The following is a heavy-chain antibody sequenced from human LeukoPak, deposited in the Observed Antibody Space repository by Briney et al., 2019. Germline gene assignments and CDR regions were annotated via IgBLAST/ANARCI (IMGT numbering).Heavy chain of an antibody. V-gene: IGHV6-1*01. J-gene: IGHJ4*02. D-gene: IGHD6-19*01. CDR3: ARGNSGPAVARFGY. Sequence: KTSQTLSLTCGISGDSVSSNSASWNWIRQSPSRGLEWLGRTYYRTRWYSDSAESVKSRMTVNPDTSKNQFSLQLNFVTPEDTAVYYCARGNSGPAVARFGYWGQGTLVTVSS. CDR2: TYYRTRWYS. CDR1: GDSVSSNSAS.